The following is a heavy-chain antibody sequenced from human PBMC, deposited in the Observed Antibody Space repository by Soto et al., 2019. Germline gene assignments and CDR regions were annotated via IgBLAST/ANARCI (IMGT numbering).Heavy chain of an antibody. D-gene: IGHD2-21*02. CDR1: CGSISSNNYY. Sequence: SETLSLTCTVSCGSISSNNYYWGWIRQPPGKGLEWIGSIYYSGSTYYNPSLKGRLTISLDTPKNQFSLKLNSVTAADTAVYYCARAYCGGDCYSYNWFDPWGQGTLVT. CDR2: IYYSGST. V-gene: IGHV4-39*01. J-gene: IGHJ5*02. CDR3: ARAYCGGDCYSYNWFDP.